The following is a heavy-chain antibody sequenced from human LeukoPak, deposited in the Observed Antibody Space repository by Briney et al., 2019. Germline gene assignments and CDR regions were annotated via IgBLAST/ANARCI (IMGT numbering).Heavy chain of an antibody. D-gene: IGHD5-18*01. CDR3: AKGGYYYGNHLDS. Sequence: GGSLRLSCAASGFTFSSYAMSWVRQAPGKGLEWVSAISGSGGSTYYADSVKGRFTISRDNSKNTLYLQMNSLRAEDTAICYCAKGGYYYGNHLDSWGQGTLVTVSS. CDR1: GFTFSSYA. J-gene: IGHJ4*02. V-gene: IGHV3-23*01. CDR2: ISGSGGST.